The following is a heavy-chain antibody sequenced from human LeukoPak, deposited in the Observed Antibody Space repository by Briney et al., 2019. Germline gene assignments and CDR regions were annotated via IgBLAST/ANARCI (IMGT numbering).Heavy chain of an antibody. J-gene: IGHJ6*04. D-gene: IGHD2-2*01. V-gene: IGHV3-30*18. CDR1: GFTFSSYG. CDR2: ISYDGGNK. Sequence: GGSLRLSCAASGFTFSSYGMHWVRQAPGKGLEWVAVISYDGGNKYYADSVKGRFTISRDNSKNTLYLQMNSLRAEDTAVYYCAKDYRVIVVVRVAMDVWGKGTTVTVSS. CDR3: AKDYRVIVVVRVAMDV.